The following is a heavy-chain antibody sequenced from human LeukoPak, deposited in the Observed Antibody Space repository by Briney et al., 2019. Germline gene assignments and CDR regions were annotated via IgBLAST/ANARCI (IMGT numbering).Heavy chain of an antibody. CDR2: IKQDGSEK. CDR3: AREYPFPLSSWYDDYGMDV. D-gene: IGHD6-13*01. V-gene: IGHV3-7*01. Sequence: GGSLRLSCAASGSTFSSYWMSWVRQAPGKGLEWVANIKQDGSEKYYVDSVKGRFTISRDNAKNSLYLQMNSLRAEDTAVYYCAREYPFPLSSWYDDYGMDVWGQGTTVTVSS. CDR1: GSTFSSYW. J-gene: IGHJ6*02.